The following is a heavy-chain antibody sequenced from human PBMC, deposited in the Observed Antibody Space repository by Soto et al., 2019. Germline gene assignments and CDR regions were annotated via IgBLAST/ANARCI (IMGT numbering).Heavy chain of an antibody. Sequence: PGGSLRLSCAASGFTFSTYAMHWVRQAPGKGLEWVAVISHDGSNEYYVESVKGRFTISRDNSRNALYLQMNTLRPEDTAVYYCARGGLAYSSSAADSWGQGILVTVAS. CDR3: ARGGLAYSSSAADS. V-gene: IGHV3-30-3*01. CDR2: ISHDGSNE. J-gene: IGHJ4*02. D-gene: IGHD6-6*01. CDR1: GFTFSTYA.